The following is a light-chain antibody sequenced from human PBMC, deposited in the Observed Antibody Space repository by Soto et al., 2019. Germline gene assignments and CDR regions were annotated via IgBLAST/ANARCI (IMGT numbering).Light chain of an antibody. CDR1: SSDVGGHGY. J-gene: IGLJ2*01. CDR3: SSYTSSNTVV. CDR2: DVT. V-gene: IGLV2-14*03. Sequence: QSALTQPASVSGSPGQSITISCTGSSSDVGGHGYVSWYQQHPDKAPKLVIYDVTYRPSGISSRFSGSKSGHTASLTISRLQAEDEADYFCSSYTSSNTVVFGGGTKLTVL.